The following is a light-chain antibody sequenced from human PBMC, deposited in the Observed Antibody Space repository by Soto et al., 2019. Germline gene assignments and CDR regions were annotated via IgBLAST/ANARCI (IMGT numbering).Light chain of an antibody. CDR1: HSVSSY. Sequence: LVRPQSPCTLSLSPGERSTLSCIFIHSVSSYLAWYQQKPGQAPRLLIYDASNRATGIPARFSGSGSGTDFTLTISSLEPEDFAVYYCQQRSNWPPSITFGQGTRLEIK. CDR2: DAS. V-gene: IGKV3-11*01. CDR3: QQRSNWPPSIT. J-gene: IGKJ5*01.